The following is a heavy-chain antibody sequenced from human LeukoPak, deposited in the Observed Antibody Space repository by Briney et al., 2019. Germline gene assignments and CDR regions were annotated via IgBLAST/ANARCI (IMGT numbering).Heavy chain of an antibody. J-gene: IGHJ4*02. D-gene: IGHD3-10*01. CDR2: ISYDAVNK. V-gene: IGHV3-30*18. Sequence: GGSLRLSCAASGFTFSNYGMHWVRQAPGKGLEWVAVISYDAVNKYYVGSVRGRFTTSRDNSKNTLYLQMNSLRPDDTAIYYCAKDVGAASGRLNYFAHWGRGTLLTVSS. CDR1: GFTFSNYG. CDR3: AKDVGAASGRLNYFAH.